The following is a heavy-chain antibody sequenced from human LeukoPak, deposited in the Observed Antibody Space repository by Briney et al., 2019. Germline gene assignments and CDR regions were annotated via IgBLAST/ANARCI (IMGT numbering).Heavy chain of an antibody. CDR2: INPNSGGT. Sequence: SVKVSCKVSGYTFTGYYMHWVRRAPGQGLESMGWINPNSGGTNYAQKFQGRVNMTRDTSISTAYMELSRLISDDTAVYYCARAGRYSSSTSCSLPDYWGQGTLVTVSS. CDR1: GYTFTGYY. CDR3: ARAGRYSSSTSCSLPDY. V-gene: IGHV1-2*02. J-gene: IGHJ4*02. D-gene: IGHD2-2*01.